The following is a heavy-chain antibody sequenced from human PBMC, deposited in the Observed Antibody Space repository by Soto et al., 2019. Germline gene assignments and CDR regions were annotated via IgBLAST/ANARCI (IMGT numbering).Heavy chain of an antibody. CDR2: IYYSGST. D-gene: IGHD3-16*01. V-gene: IGHV4-59*08. CDR1: GGSISSYY. J-gene: IGHJ4*02. CDR3: ARHGSAFGGVMFDY. Sequence: SETLSLTCTVSGGSISSYYWSWIRQPPGKGLEWIGYIYYSGSTNYNPSLKSRVTISVDTSKNQFSLKLSSVTAADTAVYYCARHGSAFGGVMFDYWGQGTLVTVSS.